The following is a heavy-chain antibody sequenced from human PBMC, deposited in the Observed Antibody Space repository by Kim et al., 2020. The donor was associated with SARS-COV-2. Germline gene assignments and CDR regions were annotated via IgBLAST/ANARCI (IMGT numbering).Heavy chain of an antibody. CDR2: IWYDGSNK. CDR1: GFTFSSYG. J-gene: IGHJ2*01. D-gene: IGHD3-10*01. CDR3: ARGGPGTDGVRYFDL. Sequence: GGSLRLSCAASGFTFSSYGMHWVRQAPGKGLEWVAVIWYDGSNKYYADSVKGRFTISRDNSKNTLYLQMNSLRAEDTAVYYCARGGPGTDGVRYFDLWGRGTLVTVSS. V-gene: IGHV3-33*01.